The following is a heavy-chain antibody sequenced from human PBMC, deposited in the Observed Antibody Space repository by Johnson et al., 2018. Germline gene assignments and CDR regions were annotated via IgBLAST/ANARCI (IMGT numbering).Heavy chain of an antibody. V-gene: IGHV3-23*04. CDR2: ISGSGGST. CDR1: GFTFSSYS. Sequence: VQLVQSGGGLVQPGGSLRLSCAASGFTFSSYSMNWVRQAPGKGLEWVSAISGSGGSTYYDDSVTGRFTISRDNSKNTLYLQMNSLRAGDTAVYYCARARSWGVQLYYYYYGMDVWGQGTTVTVSS. D-gene: IGHD5-18*01. J-gene: IGHJ6*02. CDR3: ARARSWGVQLYYYYYGMDV.